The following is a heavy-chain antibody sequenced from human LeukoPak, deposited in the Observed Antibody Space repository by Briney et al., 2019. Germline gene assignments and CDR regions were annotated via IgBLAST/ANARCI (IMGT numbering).Heavy chain of an antibody. V-gene: IGHV3-23*01. CDR2: ISDSGGNT. CDR3: AKDLGARRCGEGF. J-gene: IGHJ4*02. CDR1: GFTFRNYA. D-gene: IGHD7-27*01. Sequence: PGGTLRLSCAACGFTFRNYAMSWLRQAPGKGLEWVSTISDSGGNTYYADSVRGRFTISRDNSKNALSLQMNSLRVEDTALYYCAKDLGARRCGEGFWGEGTLVTVPS.